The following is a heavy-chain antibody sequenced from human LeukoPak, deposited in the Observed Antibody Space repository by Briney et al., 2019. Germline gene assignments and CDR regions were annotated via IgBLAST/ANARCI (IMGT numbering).Heavy chain of an antibody. CDR2: IYYSGST. CDR3: ARLHADTSLTPYYYYIYV. J-gene: IGHJ6*03. V-gene: IGHV4-59*08. D-gene: IGHD5-18*01. CDR1: GDSISGHY. Sequence: PSETLSLTRTVSGDSISGHYWSWLRQPPGKGLEWIGYIYYSGSTNYNPSLGSRATISIDTSMNQYSLRLTSVTAADTAVYYCARLHADTSLTPYYYYIYVWGKGTTVTVSS.